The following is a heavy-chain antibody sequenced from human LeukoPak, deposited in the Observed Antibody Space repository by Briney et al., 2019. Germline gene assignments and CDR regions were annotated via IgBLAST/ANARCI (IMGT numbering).Heavy chain of an antibody. V-gene: IGHV1-69*06. J-gene: IGHJ5*02. CDR1: GGTFRTFA. Sequence: GASVKVSCKASGGTFRTFAISWVRQAPGQGLEWMGWIIPIFGTANYAQKFQGRVTITADKSTSTAYMELSSLRSEDTAVYYCARDLGYSYGYGWFDPWGQGTLVTVSS. CDR3: ARDLGYSYGYGWFDP. CDR2: IIPIFGTA. D-gene: IGHD5-18*01.